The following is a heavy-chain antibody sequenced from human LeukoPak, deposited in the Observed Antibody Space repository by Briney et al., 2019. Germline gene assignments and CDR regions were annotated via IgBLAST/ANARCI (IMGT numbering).Heavy chain of an antibody. D-gene: IGHD3-16*01. CDR1: GGSISSSSYY. CDR2: IYYSGST. CDR3: ARHGYIWGEKREIDY. J-gene: IGHJ4*02. Sequence: NSSETLSLTCTVSGGSISSSSYYWGWIRQPPGKGLEWIGSIYYSGSTYYNPSLKSRLTISVDTSKNQFSLKLSSVTAADTAVYYCARHGYIWGEKREIDYWGQGTLVTVSS. V-gene: IGHV4-39*01.